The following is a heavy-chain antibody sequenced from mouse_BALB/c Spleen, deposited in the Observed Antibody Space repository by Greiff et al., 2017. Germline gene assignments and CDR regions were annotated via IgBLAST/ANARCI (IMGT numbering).Heavy chain of an antibody. CDR1: GFTFSSYT. J-gene: IGHJ4*01. Sequence: EVQGVESGGGLVKPGGSLKLSCAASGFTFSSYTMSWVRQTPEKRLEWVATISSGGSYTYYPDSVKGRFTISRDNAKNTLYLQMSSLKSEDTAMYYCTRGEPYYAMDDWGQGTSVTVSS. V-gene: IGHV5-6-4*01. CDR3: TRGEPYYAMDD. CDR2: ISSGGSYT.